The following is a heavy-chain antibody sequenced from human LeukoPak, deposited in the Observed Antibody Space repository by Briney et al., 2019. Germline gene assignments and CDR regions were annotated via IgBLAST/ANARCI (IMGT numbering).Heavy chain of an antibody. Sequence: GGSLRLSCAASGFTFSSYWMHWVRQAPGKGLVWVSRINSDGSTTSYADSVKGRFTISRDNAKNTLYLQMNSLRAKDTAVYYCSRDTADDAFDIWGQGTMVTVSS. CDR3: SRDTADDAFDI. CDR1: GFTFSSYW. CDR2: INSDGSTT. V-gene: IGHV3-74*01. J-gene: IGHJ3*02.